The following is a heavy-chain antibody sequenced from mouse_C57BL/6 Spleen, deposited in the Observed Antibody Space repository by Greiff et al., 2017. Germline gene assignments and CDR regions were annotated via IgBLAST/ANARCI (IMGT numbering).Heavy chain of an antibody. CDR1: GYAFSSSW. CDR2: IYPGDGDT. V-gene: IGHV1-82*01. J-gene: IGHJ4*01. CDR3: ARSPTTVVAHYYAMDY. Sequence: QVHVKQSGPELVKPGASVKISCKASGYAFSSSWMNWVKQRPGKGLEWIGRIYPGDGDTNYNGKFKGKATLTADKSSSTAYMQLSSLTSEDSAVYFCARSPTTVVAHYYAMDYWGQGTSVTVSS. D-gene: IGHD1-1*01.